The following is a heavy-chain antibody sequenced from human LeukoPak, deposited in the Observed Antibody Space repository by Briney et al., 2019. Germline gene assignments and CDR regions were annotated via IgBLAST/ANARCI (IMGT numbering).Heavy chain of an antibody. J-gene: IGHJ4*02. CDR2: ISSSGRGNTL. D-gene: IGHD3-10*01. CDR3: ARKVSASDH. Sequence: GGSLRLSCAASGFTLSDYYMSWIRQAPGKGLEWVSYISSSGRGNTLYYADSVKGRFTISRDSAKNSLYLQMNNLGAEDTALYYCARKVSASDHWGQGTLVTVSS. CDR1: GFTLSDYY. V-gene: IGHV3-11*01.